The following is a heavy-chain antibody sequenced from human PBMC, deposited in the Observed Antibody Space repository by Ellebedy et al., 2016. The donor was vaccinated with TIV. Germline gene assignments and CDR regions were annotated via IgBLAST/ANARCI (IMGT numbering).Heavy chain of an antibody. D-gene: IGHD2-2*01. CDR3: AKTSWGVAVPGDAFDI. V-gene: IGHV3-23*01. Sequence: GESLKISXAASGFTFSSYAMSWVRQAPGKGLEWVSVISGSGGTTYYADSVKGRFTISRDNSKNTLYLQMNSLRAEDTAVYYCAKTSWGVAVPGDAFDIWGQGTMVTVSS. J-gene: IGHJ3*02. CDR2: ISGSGGTT. CDR1: GFTFSSYA.